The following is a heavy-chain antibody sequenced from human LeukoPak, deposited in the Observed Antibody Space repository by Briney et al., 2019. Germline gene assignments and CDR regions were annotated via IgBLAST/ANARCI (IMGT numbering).Heavy chain of an antibody. Sequence: SETLSLTCAVSGGSISSSNWWSWVRQPPGKGLEWIGEIYHSGSTNYNPSLKSRVTISVDKSKNQFSLKLSSVTAADTAVYYCARRPLNGSGSYPYYFDYWGQGTLVTVSS. V-gene: IGHV4-4*02. CDR3: ARRPLNGSGSYPYYFDY. J-gene: IGHJ4*02. CDR1: GGSISSSNW. CDR2: IYHSGST. D-gene: IGHD3-10*01.